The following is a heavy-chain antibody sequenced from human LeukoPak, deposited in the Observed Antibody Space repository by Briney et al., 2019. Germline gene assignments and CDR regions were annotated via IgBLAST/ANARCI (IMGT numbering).Heavy chain of an antibody. CDR1: DDTFASYD. D-gene: IGHD1-26*01. Sequence: ASVKVSCKSSDDTFASYDINWVRQATGQGLEWMGWMNPNSGNTGYAQRFQGRVTMTRNTSISTAYMELSSLRSEDTVVYYCARGRETSGSYYYYYGMDVWGQGTTVTVSS. V-gene: IGHV1-8*01. J-gene: IGHJ6*02. CDR3: ARGRETSGSYYYYYGMDV. CDR2: MNPNSGNT.